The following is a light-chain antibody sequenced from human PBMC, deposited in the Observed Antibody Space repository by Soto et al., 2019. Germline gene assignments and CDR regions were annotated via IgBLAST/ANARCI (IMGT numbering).Light chain of an antibody. J-gene: IGKJ4*01. CDR3: QQRSNWPLT. CDR1: QSVSSY. V-gene: IGKV3-11*01. Sequence: EIVLTQSPAILSLSPGERATLSCRASQSVSSYLAWYQQKPGQAPRLLIYDASNRATGIPARFSGSGSGTDFTLTISSLEPEDFAVYYCQQRSNWPLTFGGGTKVEFK. CDR2: DAS.